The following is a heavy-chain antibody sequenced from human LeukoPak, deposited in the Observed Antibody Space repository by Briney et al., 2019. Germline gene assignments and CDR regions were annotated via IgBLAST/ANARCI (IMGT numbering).Heavy chain of an antibody. CDR2: IYYSGST. CDR1: GGSISSYY. CDR3: ARGLVRGVISMGY. V-gene: IGHV4-59*01. J-gene: IGHJ4*02. Sequence: SETLSLTCTVSGGSISSYYWSWIRQPPGKGLEWIGYIYYSGSTNYNPSLKSRVTISVDTSKSQFSLKLSSVTAADTAVYYCARGLVRGVISMGYWGQGTLVTVSS. D-gene: IGHD3-10*01.